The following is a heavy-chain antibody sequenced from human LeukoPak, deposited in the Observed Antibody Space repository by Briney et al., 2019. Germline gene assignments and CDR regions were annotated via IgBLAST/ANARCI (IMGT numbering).Heavy chain of an antibody. CDR3: ASQGDSSGYYYYYGMDV. Sequence: GGSLRLSCAASGFTFSSYEMNWVRQAPGKGLEWVSYISSSGSTIYYADSVKGRFTISRDNAKNSLYLQMNSPRAEDTAVYYCASQGDSSGYYYYYGMDVWGQGTTVTVSS. V-gene: IGHV3-48*03. CDR1: GFTFSSYE. D-gene: IGHD3-22*01. J-gene: IGHJ6*02. CDR2: ISSSGSTI.